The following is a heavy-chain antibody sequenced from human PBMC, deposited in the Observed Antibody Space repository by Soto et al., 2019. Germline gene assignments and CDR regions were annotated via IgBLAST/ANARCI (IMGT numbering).Heavy chain of an antibody. Sequence: PSETLSLTCTVSGGSVSSGSYYWSWILHPPGKGLEWIGYIYYSVSTNYNPSLKSRVTISVDTSKNQFSLKLSSVTAADTAVYYSAFRVIARGACDIWGKRTLVSASS. CDR3: AFRVIARGACDI. V-gene: IGHV4-61*01. CDR2: IYYSVST. J-gene: IGHJ3*02. D-gene: IGHD3-10*01. CDR1: GGSVSSGSYY.